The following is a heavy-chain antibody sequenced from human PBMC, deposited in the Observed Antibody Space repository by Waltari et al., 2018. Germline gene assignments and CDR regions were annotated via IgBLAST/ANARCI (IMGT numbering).Heavy chain of an antibody. J-gene: IGHJ6*03. Sequence: EVQLVESGGGLVKPGGSLRLSCAASGFTFSSYSMNWVRQAPGKGLEWVSSISSSSSYIYYSDSVKGRFTISRDNAKNSLYLQMNSLGAEDTALYYCASPAGAAAPLYYYYYYMDVWGKGTTVTVSS. D-gene: IGHD6-13*01. CDR2: ISSSSSYI. CDR3: ASPAGAAAPLYYYYYYMDV. CDR1: GFTFSSYS. V-gene: IGHV3-21*01.